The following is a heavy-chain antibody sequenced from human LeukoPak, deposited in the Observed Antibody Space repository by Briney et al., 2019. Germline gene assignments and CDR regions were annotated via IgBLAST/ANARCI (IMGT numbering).Heavy chain of an antibody. Sequence: GASVKVSCKASSYTFTRYGISWVRQAPGQGLEWMGWISAYNGNTNYAQKLQGRVTMTTDTSTSTAYMELRSLRSDDTAVYYCARDRGPRYDILTGYRTPTDYWGQGTLVTVSS. D-gene: IGHD3-9*01. CDR2: ISAYNGNT. CDR1: SYTFTRYG. V-gene: IGHV1-18*01. CDR3: ARDRGPRYDILTGYRTPTDY. J-gene: IGHJ4*02.